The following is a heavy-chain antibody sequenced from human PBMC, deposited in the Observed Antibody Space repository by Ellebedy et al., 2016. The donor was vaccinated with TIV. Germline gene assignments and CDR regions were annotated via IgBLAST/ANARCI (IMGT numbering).Heavy chain of an antibody. CDR2: ISGSGGST. CDR3: AKGMLLWFGELLPFDY. CDR1: GFTFSSYA. D-gene: IGHD3-10*01. J-gene: IGHJ4*02. V-gene: IGHV3-23*01. Sequence: GESLKISXAASGFTFSSYAMSWVRQAPGKGLEWVSAISGSGGSTYYADSVKGRFTISRDNSKNTLYLQMNSLRAEDTAVYYCAKGMLLWFGELLPFDYWGQGTLVTVSS.